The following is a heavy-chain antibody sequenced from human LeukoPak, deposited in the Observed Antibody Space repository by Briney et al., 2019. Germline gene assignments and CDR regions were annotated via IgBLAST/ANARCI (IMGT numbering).Heavy chain of an antibody. V-gene: IGHV3-21*01. D-gene: IGHD6-19*01. CDR1: GFTFSSYS. J-gene: IGHJ3*02. Sequence: GALRLSCAASGFTFSSYSMNWVRQAPGKGLEWVSFISTSSSYIYYADSMKGRFTVSRDNARNSLYLQMNSLRVEDTAVYYCARVRPGQWLLRDAFDIWGQGTMVTVSS. CDR2: ISTSSSYI. CDR3: ARVRPGQWLLRDAFDI.